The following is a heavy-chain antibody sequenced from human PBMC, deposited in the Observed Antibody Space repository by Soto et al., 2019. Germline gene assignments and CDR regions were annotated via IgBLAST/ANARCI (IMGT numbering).Heavy chain of an antibody. D-gene: IGHD2-2*01. V-gene: IGHV4-34*01. CDR2: INHSGST. Sequence: PSETLSLTCAVYGGSFSGYYWSWIRQPPGKGLEWIGEINHSGSTNYNPSLKSRVTISVDTSKNQFSLKLSSVTAADTAVYYCASKIVVVPDAIDNLYYGYFDYWGQGTLVTVSS. CDR3: ASKIVVVPDAIDNLYYGYFDY. J-gene: IGHJ4*02. CDR1: GGSFSGYY.